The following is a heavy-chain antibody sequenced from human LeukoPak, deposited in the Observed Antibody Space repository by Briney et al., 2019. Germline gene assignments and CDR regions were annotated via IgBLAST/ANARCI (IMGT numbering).Heavy chain of an antibody. Sequence: GGSLRLSCAASGFTFSGYWMQWVRQAPGKGLVWVSRINSDGSSTNYADSVKGRFTISRDNAKNTLYLQMNSLRAEDTAVYYCARLDTAMVTYPFDIWGQGTMVTVSS. CDR2: INSDGSST. CDR1: GFTFSGYW. D-gene: IGHD5-18*01. J-gene: IGHJ3*02. CDR3: ARLDTAMVTYPFDI. V-gene: IGHV3-74*01.